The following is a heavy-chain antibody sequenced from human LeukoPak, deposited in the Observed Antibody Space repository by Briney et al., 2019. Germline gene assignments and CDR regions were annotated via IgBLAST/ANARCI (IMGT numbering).Heavy chain of an antibody. Sequence: GGSLRLSCAASGFTFSSYAMSWVRQAPGKGLEWVSAISGSGGSTYYADSVKGRFTISRDNSKNTLYLQMNSLRAEDTAVYYCAKDYCSGGSCYYDHWGQGTLVTVSS. J-gene: IGHJ4*02. CDR2: ISGSGGST. V-gene: IGHV3-23*01. D-gene: IGHD2-15*01. CDR3: AKDYCSGGSCYYDH. CDR1: GFTFSSYA.